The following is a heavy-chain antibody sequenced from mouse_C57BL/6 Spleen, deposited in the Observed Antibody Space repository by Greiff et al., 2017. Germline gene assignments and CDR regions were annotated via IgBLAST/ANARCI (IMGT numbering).Heavy chain of an antibody. D-gene: IGHD2-3*01. V-gene: IGHV5-4*01. CDR3: ARERLLYAMDY. Sequence: EVHLVESGGGLVKPGGSLKLSCAASGFTFSSYAMSWVRQTPEKRLEWVATISDGGSYHYYPDNVKGRFTISRDNAKNNLYLQMSHLKSEDTAMYYCARERLLYAMDYWGQGTSVTVSS. CDR1: GFTFSSYA. CDR2: ISDGGSYH. J-gene: IGHJ4*01.